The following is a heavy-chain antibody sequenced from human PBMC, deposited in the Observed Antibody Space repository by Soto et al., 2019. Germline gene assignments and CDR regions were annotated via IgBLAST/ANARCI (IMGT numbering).Heavy chain of an antibody. J-gene: IGHJ4*02. CDR1: GGSISSGSYY. D-gene: IGHD3-16*01. CDR2: IYYNGRT. CDR3: ARDLAGPSDY. V-gene: IGHV4-61*01. Sequence: QVQLQESGPGLVKPSETLSLTCTVSGGSISSGSYYWSWIRQPPGKGLEWIGNIYYNGRTNYKPSLKSRLTISIDTSKNPFSLRLSSVTAADTAVYYCARDLAGPSDYWGQGTLVTVSS.